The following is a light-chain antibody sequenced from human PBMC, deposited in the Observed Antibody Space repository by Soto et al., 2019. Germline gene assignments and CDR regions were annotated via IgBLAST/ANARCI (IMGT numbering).Light chain of an antibody. Sequence: EIALTQSPATLSLSPGEGATLSCRASHSVSRYLAWYQQRPGQAPRLLIYDTSNRATGIPARFSGSESGTHLTLTLSSLQPEDLAVYYCQQRNIWPWTFGGGTKVEIK. V-gene: IGKV3-11*01. J-gene: IGKJ4*01. CDR2: DTS. CDR3: QQRNIWPWT. CDR1: HSVSRY.